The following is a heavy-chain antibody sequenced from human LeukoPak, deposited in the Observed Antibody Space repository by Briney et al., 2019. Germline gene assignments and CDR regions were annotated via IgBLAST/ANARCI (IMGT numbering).Heavy chain of an antibody. CDR1: GFTFDDYA. J-gene: IGHJ1*01. V-gene: IGHV3-9*01. D-gene: IGHD6-19*01. Sequence: GGSLRLSCAASGFTFDDYAMHWVRQAPGKGLEWVSGISWNSGSIGYADSVKGRFTISRDNAKNSLYLQMNSLRAEDTALYYRAKDLAVAGDSWGQGTLVTVSS. CDR3: AKDLAVAGDS. CDR2: ISWNSGSI.